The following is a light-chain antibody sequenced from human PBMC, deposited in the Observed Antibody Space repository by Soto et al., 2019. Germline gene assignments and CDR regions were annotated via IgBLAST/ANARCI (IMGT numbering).Light chain of an antibody. CDR1: SSDLGAYDY. J-gene: IGLJ1*01. CDR2: DVT. V-gene: IGLV2-14*01. CDR3: SSYTSSSTPYV. Sequence: QSALTQPASVSGSPGQSITISCTGSSSDLGAYDYVSWYQQRPVKAPKLIIFDVTNRPSGVSDRFSGSKSGNTASLTISGLQTEDEADYYCSSYTSSSTPYVFGTGTKVTVL.